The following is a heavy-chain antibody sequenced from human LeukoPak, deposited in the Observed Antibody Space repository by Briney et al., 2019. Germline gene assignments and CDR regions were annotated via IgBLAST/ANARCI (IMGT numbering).Heavy chain of an antibody. D-gene: IGHD3-9*01. CDR2: IISIISPI. Sequence: GGSLTLSCAPSGLTFSSYSINWVRQAPGKGMEWVSYIISIISPIYYTDSVKGLFTISRDNAKNSLYLQMNSLRAEDTAVYYWARDGDYDILTGYLNGDAFDIWGQGTMVTVSS. CDR3: ARDGDYDILTGYLNGDAFDI. J-gene: IGHJ3*02. CDR1: GLTFSSYS. V-gene: IGHV3-48*01.